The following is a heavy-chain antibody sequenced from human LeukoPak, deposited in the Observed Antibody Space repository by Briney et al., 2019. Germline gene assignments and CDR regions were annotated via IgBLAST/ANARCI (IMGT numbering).Heavy chain of an antibody. CDR3: AKEGRSLQTY. J-gene: IGHJ4*02. CDR2: IKEDGTET. Sequence: GGSLRLSCAASGFMFSSNWMSWVRLAPGKGLEWVANIKEDGTETYYVDSVKGRFTISRDNAKNSLCLQMNSLRVEDTAVYYCAKEGRSLQTYWGQGTLVTVSS. CDR1: GFMFSSNW. D-gene: IGHD5-24*01. V-gene: IGHV3-7*03.